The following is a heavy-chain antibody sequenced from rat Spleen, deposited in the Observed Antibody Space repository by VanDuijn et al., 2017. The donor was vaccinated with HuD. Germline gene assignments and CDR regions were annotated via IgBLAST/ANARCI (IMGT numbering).Heavy chain of an antibody. CDR2: INSAGST. CDR1: GYSITSSYR. V-gene: IGHV3-3*01. J-gene: IGHJ4*01. D-gene: IGHD3-4*01. Sequence: EVQLQESGPGLVKPSQSLSLTCSVTGYSITSSYRWNWIRKFPGNKLEWMGYINSAGSTNYNPSLKSRISITRDTSKNQFFLQVNSLTMEDTATFYCAKTNNPYFYIMDAWGQGASVTVSS. CDR3: AKTNNPYFYIMDA.